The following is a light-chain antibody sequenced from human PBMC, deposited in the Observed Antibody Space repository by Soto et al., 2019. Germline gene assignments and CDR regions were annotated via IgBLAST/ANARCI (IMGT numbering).Light chain of an antibody. CDR1: STDVGVYNY. Sequence: QSVLTQPPSASGSPGQSVTISCTGSSTDVGVYNYVSWYQQHPGKAPKLMISEVSKRPSGVPDRFSGSKSGNTASLTVSGLQAEDEADYYCSSYAGSNRVIFGGGTKVTVL. J-gene: IGLJ2*01. V-gene: IGLV2-8*01. CDR3: SSYAGSNRVI. CDR2: EVS.